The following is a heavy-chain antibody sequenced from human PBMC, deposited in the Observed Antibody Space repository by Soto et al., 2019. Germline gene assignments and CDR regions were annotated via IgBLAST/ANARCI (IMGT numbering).Heavy chain of an antibody. CDR2: INAGNGNT. Sequence: ASVKVSCKASVYTFTNYAMHWVRQAPGQRLEWMGWINAGNGNTRYSQKFQGRVTITRDTSASTVYMELSSLRSEDTAVYYCARDGADYYESSAMDVWGQGTTVTVSS. J-gene: IGHJ6*02. CDR1: VYTFTNYA. CDR3: ARDGADYYESSAMDV. V-gene: IGHV1-3*01. D-gene: IGHD3-22*01.